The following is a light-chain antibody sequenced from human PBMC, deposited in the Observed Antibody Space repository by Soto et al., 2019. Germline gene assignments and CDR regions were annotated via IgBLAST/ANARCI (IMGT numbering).Light chain of an antibody. CDR2: DTS. CDR3: QHYNNWPLT. Sequence: EVVMTQSPATLSVSPGERATLSCRASQSVRSTLTWYQQEPGQAPRLRIYDTSTRATGIPARFSGSGSDTEFTLTITILQSEDCAVYYCQHYNNWPLTLGGGTRVE. V-gene: IGKV3-15*01. CDR1: QSVRST. J-gene: IGKJ4*01.